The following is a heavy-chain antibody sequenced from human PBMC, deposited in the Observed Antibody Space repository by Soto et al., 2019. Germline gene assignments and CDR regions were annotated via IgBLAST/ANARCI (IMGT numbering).Heavy chain of an antibody. V-gene: IGHV3-48*02. CDR2: ISTSSSNE. D-gene: IGHD6-19*01. CDR1: GFTFSSHS. J-gene: IGHJ4*02. Sequence: EVQLVESGGGLVQPGGSLRLSCAASGFTFSSHSMNWVRQAPGRGLEWVSYISTSSSNEYYAVSVKGRFTISRDNAKNSLYMKMNSLRDEDTAVYYCARDRGGSGWPVFDYWGQGILVTVSS. CDR3: ARDRGGSGWPVFDY.